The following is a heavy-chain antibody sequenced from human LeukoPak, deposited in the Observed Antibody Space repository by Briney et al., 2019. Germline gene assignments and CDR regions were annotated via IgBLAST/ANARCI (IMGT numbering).Heavy chain of an antibody. Sequence: PSQTLSLTCTVSGGSISSGGYYWSWIRQPPGKGLEWIGTIYYSGTTYYNPSLKSQVTISIDTSKNQFSLKLSSVTAADTAVYYCGRHLASDFWVYDFWGQGTLVTVSS. D-gene: IGHD3-3*01. CDR3: GRHLASDFWVYDF. V-gene: IGHV4-39*01. J-gene: IGHJ4*02. CDR1: GGSISSGGYY. CDR2: IYYSGTT.